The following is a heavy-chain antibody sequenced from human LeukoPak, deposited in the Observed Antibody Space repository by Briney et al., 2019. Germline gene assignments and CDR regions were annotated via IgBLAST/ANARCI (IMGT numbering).Heavy chain of an antibody. CDR3: ARGGGYAGVVAGPFDY. Sequence: GGSLRLSCAASGFTFSSYWMSWVRQAPGKGLEWVANIKQDGSEKYYVDSVKGRFTISRDNSKNTLYLQMNSLRAEDTAVYYCARGGGYAGVVAGPFDYWGQGTLVTVSS. D-gene: IGHD5-12*01. J-gene: IGHJ4*02. CDR1: GFTFSSYW. V-gene: IGHV3-7*01. CDR2: IKQDGSEK.